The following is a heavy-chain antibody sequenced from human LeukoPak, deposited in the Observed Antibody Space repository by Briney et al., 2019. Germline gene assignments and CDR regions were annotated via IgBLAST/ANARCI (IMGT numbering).Heavy chain of an antibody. J-gene: IGHJ5*02. CDR1: GGTFSSYA. CDR2: IIPIFGTA. D-gene: IGHD2-21*02. V-gene: IGHV1-69*13. CDR3: ARDQGGVVTAIPPHSNWFDP. Sequence: SVKVSCKASGGTFSSYAISWVRQAPGQGLEWMGGIIPIFGTANYAQKFQGRVTITADESTSTAYMGLSSLRSEDTAVYYCARDQGGVVTAIPPHSNWFDPWGQGTLVTVSS.